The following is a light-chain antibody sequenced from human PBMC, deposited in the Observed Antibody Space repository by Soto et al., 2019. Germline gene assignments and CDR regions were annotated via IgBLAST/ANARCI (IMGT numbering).Light chain of an antibody. CDR2: GAS. CDR3: QQYCSSPPT. J-gene: IGKJ1*01. Sequence: EIVLTQSPGTLSLSPGERATLSCRASQSVNSRYLAWYRQKPGQSPRLLIYGASTRATGIPDRFSGSGSGTDFTLTINGLVPEYLAVYYCQQYCSSPPTFGHGTKVEIK. CDR1: QSVNSRY. V-gene: IGKV3-20*01.